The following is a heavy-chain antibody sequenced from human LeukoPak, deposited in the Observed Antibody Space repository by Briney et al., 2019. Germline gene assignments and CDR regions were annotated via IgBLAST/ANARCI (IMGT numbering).Heavy chain of an antibody. D-gene: IGHD1-26*01. CDR1: GFTFTSYA. CDR2: ISGSGDST. Sequence: GGSLRLSCAASGFTFTSYAMNWVRQAPGKGLEWVSGISGSGDSTYYADSVKGRFSISRDNSKNTLYLQLSSLRVEDTAEYYCAKAHGGSYHSGIDWGQGTLVIVSS. V-gene: IGHV3-23*01. J-gene: IGHJ4*02. CDR3: AKAHGGSYHSGID.